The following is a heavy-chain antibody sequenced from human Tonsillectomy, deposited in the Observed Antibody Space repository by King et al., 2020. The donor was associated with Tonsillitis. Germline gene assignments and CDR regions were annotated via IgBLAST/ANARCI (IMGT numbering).Heavy chain of an antibody. CDR3: ASEDNYYFDY. V-gene: IGHV4-59*01. J-gene: IGHJ4*02. D-gene: IGHD1-1*01. Sequence: VQLQESGPGLVKPSETLSLTCTVSGGSISSYYWSWIRQPPGKGLEWIGYIYYSGSTNYNPSLKSRVTISVDTSKNQFSLKLSSVTAADTAVYYCASEDNYYFDYWGQGTLVTVSS. CDR2: IYYSGST. CDR1: GGSISSYY.